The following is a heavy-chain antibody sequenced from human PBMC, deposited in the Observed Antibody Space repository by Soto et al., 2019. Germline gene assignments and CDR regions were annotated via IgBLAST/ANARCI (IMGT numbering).Heavy chain of an antibody. Sequence: SETLSLTCTVSGDSVSSDSYYWTWIRQPPGKGLEWIGYIYSSGSTRYNPSLKSRVTISLDTSSNQFSLELTSVTAADTAVYYCARDIRGYSRAFDYWGQGTLVTVSS. J-gene: IGHJ4*02. CDR3: ARDIRGYSRAFDY. D-gene: IGHD5-18*01. V-gene: IGHV4-61*01. CDR2: IYSSGST. CDR1: GDSVSSDSYY.